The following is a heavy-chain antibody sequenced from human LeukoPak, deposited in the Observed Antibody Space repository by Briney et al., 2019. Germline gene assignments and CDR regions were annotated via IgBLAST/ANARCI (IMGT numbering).Heavy chain of an antibody. CDR2: ISWNSGSI. V-gene: IGHV3-9*01. Sequence: GGSLRLSCAASGFTFDDYAMHWVRQAPGKGLEWVSGISWNSGSIGYADSVKGRFTISRDIAKNSLYLQMNSLRAEDTALYYCAKGSIRGGDYYDSSGYVYNWFDPWGQGTLVTVSS. J-gene: IGHJ5*02. D-gene: IGHD3-22*01. CDR1: GFTFDDYA. CDR3: AKGSIRGGDYYDSSGYVYNWFDP.